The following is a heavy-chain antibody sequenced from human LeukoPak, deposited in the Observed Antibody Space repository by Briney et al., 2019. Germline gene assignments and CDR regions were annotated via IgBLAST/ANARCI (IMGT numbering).Heavy chain of an antibody. CDR1: GYTFTGYY. CDR3: ARDRRARAYLDY. J-gene: IGHJ4*02. V-gene: IGHV1-2*02. D-gene: IGHD3-10*01. Sequence: ASVKVSCKASGYTFTGYYMHWVRQAPGQGLEWMGWINPNSGGTNYAQKFQGRVTMTRGTSISTAYMELSRLRSDDTAVYYCARDRRARAYLDYWGQGTLVTVSS. CDR2: INPNSGGT.